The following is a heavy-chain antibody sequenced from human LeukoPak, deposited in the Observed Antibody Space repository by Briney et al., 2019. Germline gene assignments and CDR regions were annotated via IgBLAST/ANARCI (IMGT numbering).Heavy chain of an antibody. CDR3: AREGSGSLPHLDH. Sequence: GASVKVSCKASGYTFTSHYMQWARLAPGQGLEWMGIINPSGGGTRYAQKFQGRVTMTRDTSTSTVYMELSSLKSEDTAVYYCAREGSGSLPHLDHWGQGTLVTVSS. CDR2: INPSGGGT. J-gene: IGHJ4*02. V-gene: IGHV1-46*01. D-gene: IGHD3-10*01. CDR1: GYTFTSHY.